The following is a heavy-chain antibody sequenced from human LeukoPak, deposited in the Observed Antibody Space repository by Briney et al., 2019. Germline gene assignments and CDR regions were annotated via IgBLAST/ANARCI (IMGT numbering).Heavy chain of an antibody. CDR3: AIVGATSSGGDY. V-gene: IGHV1-24*01. Sequence: GASVKVSCKISGYTLSELSMHWVRQAPGKGLEWMGGFEPESAEIIHAQKFQGRVTMTEDTSTDTAYMELSSLRSEDTAVYYCAIVGATSSGGDYWGQGTLVTVSS. J-gene: IGHJ4*02. CDR2: FEPESAEI. D-gene: IGHD1-26*01. CDR1: GYTLSELS.